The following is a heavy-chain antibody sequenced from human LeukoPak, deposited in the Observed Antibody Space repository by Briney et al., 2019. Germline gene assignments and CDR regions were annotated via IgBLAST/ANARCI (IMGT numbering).Heavy chain of an antibody. CDR3: TASDHLYCSGTGCHIDF. J-gene: IGHJ4*02. D-gene: IGHD2-2*01. Sequence: GGSLRLSCTTSGFTFDSSVMRWVRQAPGQGLEWVGYIRGKAYGETPEYPASVKGRFTISRDDSNTIAYQQINSLKTEDTAVYYCTASDHLYCSGTGCHIDFWGQGTLVTVSS. CDR2: IRGKAYGETP. CDR1: GFTFDSSV. V-gene: IGHV3-49*04.